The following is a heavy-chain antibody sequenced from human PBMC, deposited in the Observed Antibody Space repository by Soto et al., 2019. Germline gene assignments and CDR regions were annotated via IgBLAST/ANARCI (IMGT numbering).Heavy chain of an antibody. CDR2: IYPGDSDT. Sequence: PGESLKISCQGSGYAFSSYWIAWVRQMPGKGLEWIVIIYPGDSDTRYSPSFQGQVTSSVDKSITTAYLQWSSLKASDTAMYYCTRGYGTANIRDPWFGPWGQGSLVSVS. CDR3: TRGYGTANIRDPWFGP. D-gene: IGHD2-8*02. V-gene: IGHV5-51*01. J-gene: IGHJ5*02. CDR1: GYAFSSYW.